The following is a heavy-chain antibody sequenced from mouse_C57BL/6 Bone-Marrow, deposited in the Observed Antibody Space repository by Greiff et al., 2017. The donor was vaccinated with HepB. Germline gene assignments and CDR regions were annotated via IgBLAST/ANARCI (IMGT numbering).Heavy chain of an antibody. CDR3: AHYGYDGNYYAMDY. Sequence: QVQLKQSGPELVKPGASVKISCKASGYAFSSSWMNWVKQRPGKGLEWIGRIYPGDGDTNYNGKFKGKATLTVDKSSSTAYMQLSSLTSEDSAVYVCAHYGYDGNYYAMDYWGQGTSVTVSS. CDR1: GYAFSSSW. D-gene: IGHD2-2*01. CDR2: IYPGDGDT. V-gene: IGHV1-82*01. J-gene: IGHJ4*01.